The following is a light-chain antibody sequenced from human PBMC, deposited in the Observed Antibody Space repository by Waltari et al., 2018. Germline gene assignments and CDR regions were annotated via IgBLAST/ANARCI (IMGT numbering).Light chain of an antibody. J-gene: IGKJ1*01. V-gene: IGKV1-5*01. Sequence: DIQMTQSPSTLSASVGDRVTITCRASQSISSWLAWYQQKPGKGPKLLIYDASSLESGVPSRFSGSGSGTEFTLTISSLQSEDFAIYYCQQYNLWPWTFDQGTKVDIK. CDR1: QSISSW. CDR3: QQYNLWPWT. CDR2: DAS.